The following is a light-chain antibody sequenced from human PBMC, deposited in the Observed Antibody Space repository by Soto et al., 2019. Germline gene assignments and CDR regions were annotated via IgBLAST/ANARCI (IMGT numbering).Light chain of an antibody. J-gene: IGKJ4*01. CDR1: QSISSW. Sequence: DIQMTQSPSTLSASVGDRVTITCRASQSISSWLAWYQQKPGKAPKLLIYKASSLQSGVPSRFSGSGSGTEFTLTISSLQPDDFATYYCQQYKSYSRTFVGWTKVDIK. CDR3: QQYKSYSRT. V-gene: IGKV1-5*03. CDR2: KAS.